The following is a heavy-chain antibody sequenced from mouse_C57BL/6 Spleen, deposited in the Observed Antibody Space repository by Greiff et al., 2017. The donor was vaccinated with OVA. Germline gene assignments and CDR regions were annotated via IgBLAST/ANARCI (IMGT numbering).Heavy chain of an antibody. CDR3: ARGGDGYCFFDY. Sequence: QVQLQQPGAELVKPGASVKMSCKASGYTFTSYWITWVKQRPGQGLEWIGDIYPGSGSTNYNEKFKSKATLTVDTSSSTAYMQLSSLTSEDSAVYYCARGGDGYCFFDYWGQGTTLTVSS. J-gene: IGHJ2*01. D-gene: IGHD2-3*01. CDR1: GYTFTSYW. CDR2: IYPGSGST. V-gene: IGHV1-55*01.